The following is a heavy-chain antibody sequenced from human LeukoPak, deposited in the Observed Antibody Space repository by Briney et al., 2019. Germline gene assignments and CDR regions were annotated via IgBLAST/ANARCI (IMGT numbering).Heavy chain of an antibody. V-gene: IGHV1-18*01. D-gene: IGHD2-21*02. CDR1: GFTFTSYG. CDR3: ARDGAYCGGDCYSGLFDY. J-gene: IGHJ4*02. CDR2: ISVYNGNT. Sequence: ASVKVSCKASGFTFTSYGISWVRQAPGQGLEWMGWISVYNGNTNYAQKLQGRVTMTTGTSTSTAYMELRSLRSDDTAVYYCARDGAYCGGDCYSGLFDYWGQGTLVTVSS.